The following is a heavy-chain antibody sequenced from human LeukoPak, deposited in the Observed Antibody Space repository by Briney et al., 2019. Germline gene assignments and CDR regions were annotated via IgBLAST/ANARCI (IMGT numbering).Heavy chain of an antibody. CDR2: TSDRGDYT. V-gene: IGHV3-23*01. CDR3: ARKAQYNGHYPLDY. J-gene: IGHJ4*02. D-gene: IGHD1-7*01. Sequence: GGSLRLSCAASGFTFTSYSMSWVRQAPGKGLEWVSGTSDRGDYTYYADSVKGRFTISRDSSKNTLFPQMNSLRAEDTALYFCARKAQYNGHYPLDYWGQGTLVTVSS. CDR1: GFTFTSYS.